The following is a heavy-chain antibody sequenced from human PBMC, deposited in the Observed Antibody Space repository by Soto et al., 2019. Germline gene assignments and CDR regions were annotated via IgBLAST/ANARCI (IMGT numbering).Heavy chain of an antibody. Sequence: SETLSLTCTVSGGSISSYYWSWIRQPPGKGLEWIGYIYYSGSTNYNPSLKSRVTISVDTSKNQFSLKLSSVTAADTAVYYCARGVITAARTYYYYYGMAVWAQGTTVTVS. D-gene: IGHD2-2*01. CDR3: ARGVITAARTYYYYYGMAV. J-gene: IGHJ6*02. V-gene: IGHV4-59*01. CDR2: IYYSGST. CDR1: GGSISSYY.